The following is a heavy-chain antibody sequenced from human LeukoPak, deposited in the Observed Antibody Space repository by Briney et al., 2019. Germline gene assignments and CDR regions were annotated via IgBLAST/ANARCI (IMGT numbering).Heavy chain of an antibody. V-gene: IGHV4-34*01. J-gene: IGHJ4*02. D-gene: IGHD3-16*01. CDR1: GGSFSGYY. CDR2: INHSGST. Sequence: SETLSLTCAVYGGSFSGYYWSWIRQPLGKGLEWIGEINHSGSTNYNPSLKSRVTISVDTSKNQFSLKLSSVTAADTAVYYCARGRGMRYWGQGTLVTVSS. CDR3: ARGRGMRY.